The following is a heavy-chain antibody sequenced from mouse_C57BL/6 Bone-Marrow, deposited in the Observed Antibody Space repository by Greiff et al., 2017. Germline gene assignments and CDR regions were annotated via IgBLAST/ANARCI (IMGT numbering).Heavy chain of an antibody. Sequence: EVKLQQSGPELVKPGASVKISCKASGYTFTDYYMNWVKQSHGKSLEWIGDINPNNGGTSYNQKFKGKATLTVDKSSSTAYMELRSLTSEDSAVYYCAPLYAYWGQGTSVTVSS. CDR1: GYTFTDYY. J-gene: IGHJ4*01. CDR3: APLYAY. D-gene: IGHD1-1*01. V-gene: IGHV1-26*01. CDR2: INPNNGGT.